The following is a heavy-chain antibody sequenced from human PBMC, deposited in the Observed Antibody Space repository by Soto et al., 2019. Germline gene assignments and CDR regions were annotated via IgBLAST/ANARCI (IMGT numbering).Heavy chain of an antibody. J-gene: IGHJ4*02. Sequence: QVQLQQWGAGLLKPSETLSLTCAVYGGSFSGYYWSWIRQPPGKGLEWIGEINHSGSTNYNPSLKSRVTISVDTSKNQFSLKLSSVTAADTAVYYCARATHSSGWYGRKRAFDYWGQGTLVTVSS. CDR3: ARATHSSGWYGRKRAFDY. V-gene: IGHV4-34*01. CDR2: INHSGST. CDR1: GGSFSGYY. D-gene: IGHD6-19*01.